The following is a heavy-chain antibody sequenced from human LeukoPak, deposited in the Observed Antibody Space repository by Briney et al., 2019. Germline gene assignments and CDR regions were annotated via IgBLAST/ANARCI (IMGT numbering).Heavy chain of an antibody. CDR3: APPDVRRGYNFGYGVDGFGI. CDR2: IRYDGTNE. Sequence: PGGSLRLSCAASGFAFNKFGMHWVRQAPGKGPEWVAFIRYDGTNEFYADSVKGRFTISRDNSKNTLYLQLGSLRVDDTAVYYCAPPDVRRGYNFGYGVDGFGIWGQGTMVTVSS. CDR1: GFAFNKFG. D-gene: IGHD1-1*01. V-gene: IGHV3-30*02. J-gene: IGHJ3*02.